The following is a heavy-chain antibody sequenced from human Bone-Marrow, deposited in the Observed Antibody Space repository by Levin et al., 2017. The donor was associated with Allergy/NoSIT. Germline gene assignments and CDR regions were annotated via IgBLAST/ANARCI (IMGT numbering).Heavy chain of an antibody. Sequence: GESLKISCAASGFTVSSAYMNWVRQAPGKGLEWVSVIYSGGSTYYADSVKGRFTISRDNSKNTVYLQMNSLRAGDTAVYYCARAGSHYDTLTGYFDWGQGTLVTVSS. J-gene: IGHJ4*02. D-gene: IGHD3-9*01. V-gene: IGHV3-53*01. CDR3: ARAGSHYDTLTGYFD. CDR1: GFTVSSAY. CDR2: IYSGGST.